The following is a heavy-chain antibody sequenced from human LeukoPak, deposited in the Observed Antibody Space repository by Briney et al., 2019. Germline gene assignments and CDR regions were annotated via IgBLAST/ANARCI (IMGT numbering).Heavy chain of an antibody. Sequence: GGSLRLSCAASGFTFSNYSMSWVRQAPGKGLEWVSAISGSGGSTYYADSVKGRFTISRDNSKNTLSLQMNSLRAEDTAAYSCATDFEDGGLMVYAHLDYWGQGTLVTVSS. D-gene: IGHD2-8*01. CDR1: GFTFSNYS. CDR3: ATDFEDGGLMVYAHLDY. J-gene: IGHJ4*02. CDR2: ISGSGGST. V-gene: IGHV3-23*01.